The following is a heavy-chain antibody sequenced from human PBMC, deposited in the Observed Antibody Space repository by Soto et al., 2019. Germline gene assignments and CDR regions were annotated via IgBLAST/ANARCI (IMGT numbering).Heavy chain of an antibody. D-gene: IGHD1-20*01. Sequence: GGSLRLSCAASGFTFNINAMTWVRQAPGKGLEWVSTTGATGRTTYYADSVKGRFTVSRDNSKNTLDLHMSSLRAEDTAVYYYATVHNTSRSFDYWGQGTLVTVSS. CDR1: GFTFNINA. CDR2: TGATGRTT. V-gene: IGHV3-23*01. J-gene: IGHJ4*02. CDR3: ATVHNTSRSFDY.